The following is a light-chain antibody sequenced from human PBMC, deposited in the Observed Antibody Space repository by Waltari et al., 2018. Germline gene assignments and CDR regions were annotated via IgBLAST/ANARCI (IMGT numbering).Light chain of an antibody. CDR1: QSVGRS. J-gene: IGKJ1*01. V-gene: IGKV3D-20*02. Sequence: EIVLTQSPATLSLSPGERATLSCRASQSVGRSLAWYQRKPGQAPRLLIYDASSRATGIPERFSGSGSGTDFSLTISRLEPEDFAVYYCQMYVRLPVTFGQGTKVEIK. CDR2: DAS. CDR3: QMYVRLPVT.